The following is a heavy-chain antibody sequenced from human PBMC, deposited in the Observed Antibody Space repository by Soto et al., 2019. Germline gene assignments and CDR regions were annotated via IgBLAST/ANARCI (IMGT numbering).Heavy chain of an antibody. D-gene: IGHD2-21*02. CDR1: GFTFSSYA. CDR2: ISGSGGST. CDR3: AKRIAYCGGDCYSD. J-gene: IGHJ4*02. Sequence: GESLKISCAASGFTFSSYAMSWVRQAPGKGLEWVSAISGSGGSTYYADSVKGRFTISRDNSKNTLYLQMNSLRAEDTAVYYCAKRIAYCGGDCYSDWGQGTLVTVSS. V-gene: IGHV3-23*01.